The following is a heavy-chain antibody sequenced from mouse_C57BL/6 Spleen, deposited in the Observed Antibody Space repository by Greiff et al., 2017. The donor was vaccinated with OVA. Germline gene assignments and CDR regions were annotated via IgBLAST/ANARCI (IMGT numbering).Heavy chain of an antibody. CDR2: INPYNGGT. Sequence: VQLQQSGPVLVKPGASVKMSCKASGYTFTDYYMNWVKQSHGKSLEWIGVINPYNGGTSYNQKFKGKATLTVDKSSSTAYMELNSLTSEDSAVYYCARSGLYYYGSRGGMDYWGQGTSVTVSS. CDR1: GYTFTDYY. V-gene: IGHV1-19*01. CDR3: ARSGLYYYGSRGGMDY. D-gene: IGHD1-1*01. J-gene: IGHJ4*01.